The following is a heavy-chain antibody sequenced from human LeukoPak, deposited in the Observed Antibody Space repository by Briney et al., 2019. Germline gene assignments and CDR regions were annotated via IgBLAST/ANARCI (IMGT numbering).Heavy chain of an antibody. CDR3: ARVGHTSGWDFDY. D-gene: IGHD6-19*01. Sequence: ASVRVSRKASGDTFTGHYIHWVPQAPGQGLEWMGFINPNSGGTNYAQKFQGRVTMTRDTSITTAYMELRRVTSDDTAVYYCARVGHTSGWDFDYWGQGTLVTVSS. CDR1: GDTFTGHY. V-gene: IGHV1-2*02. J-gene: IGHJ4*02. CDR2: INPNSGGT.